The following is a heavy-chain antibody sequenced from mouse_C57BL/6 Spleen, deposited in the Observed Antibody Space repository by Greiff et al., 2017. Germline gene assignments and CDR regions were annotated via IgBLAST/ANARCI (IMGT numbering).Heavy chain of an antibody. D-gene: IGHD1-1*01. Sequence: QVQLQQSGAGLARPGASVKLSCKASGYTFTSYGISWVRQATGQGLEWIGEICPRSGNTYYTEKFKGKATLTADKSSSTEYMELRSLTSEDSAVYCWARRYYGSSLSDWYFDVWGTGTTVTVSS. CDR3: ARRYYGSSLSDWYFDV. CDR2: ICPRSGNT. CDR1: GYTFTSYG. V-gene: IGHV1-81*01. J-gene: IGHJ1*03.